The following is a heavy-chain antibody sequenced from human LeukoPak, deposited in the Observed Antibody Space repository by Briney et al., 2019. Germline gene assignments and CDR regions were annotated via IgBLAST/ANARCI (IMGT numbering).Heavy chain of an antibody. Sequence: SETLSLTCAVSGYSISSGYYWGWIRQPPGKGLEWIGSIYHSGSTYYNPSLKSRVTISVDTSKNQFSLKLSSVTAADTAVYYCARGGLGSYYDYYFDYWGQGTLVTVSS. CDR1: GYSISSGYY. D-gene: IGHD3-10*01. V-gene: IGHV4-38-2*01. CDR2: IYHSGST. CDR3: ARGGLGSYYDYYFDY. J-gene: IGHJ4*02.